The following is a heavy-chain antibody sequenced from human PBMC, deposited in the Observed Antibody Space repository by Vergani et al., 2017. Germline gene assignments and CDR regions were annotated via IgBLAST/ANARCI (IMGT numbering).Heavy chain of an antibody. J-gene: IGHJ4*02. V-gene: IGHV1-46*03. Sequence: QVLLVQSGAEVKKPGASVRVSCKTSGYTFTNYYIHWVRQAPGQGLEWMGIINPSGGSTTYAQQFQGRLTMTRDTSTSTVYMELSNLRSEDTAVYYGARSPGDVLPPVPRRLDYWGQGTLVTVSS. CDR3: ARSPGDVLPPVPRRLDY. CDR2: INPSGGST. CDR1: GYTFTNYY. D-gene: IGHD1-14*01.